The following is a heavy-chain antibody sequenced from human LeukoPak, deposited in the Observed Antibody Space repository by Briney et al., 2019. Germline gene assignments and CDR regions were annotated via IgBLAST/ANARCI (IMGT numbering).Heavy chain of an antibody. D-gene: IGHD6-13*01. CDR2: IIPIFGTA. J-gene: IGHJ4*02. V-gene: IGHV1-69*13. CDR3: ARSGYSSSWYPFDY. CDR1: GGTFSSYA. Sequence: ASVKVSCKASGGTFSSYAISWVRQAPGQGLEWMGGIIPIFGTANYAQKFQGRVTITADESTSTACMELSSLRSEDTAVYYCARSGYSSSWYPFDYWGQGTLVTVSS.